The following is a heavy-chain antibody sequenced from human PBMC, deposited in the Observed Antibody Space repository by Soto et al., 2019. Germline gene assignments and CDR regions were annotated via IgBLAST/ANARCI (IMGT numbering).Heavy chain of an antibody. D-gene: IGHD6-19*01. CDR3: ARGGSSDWQVAFDF. J-gene: IGHJ3*01. CDR1: GGSFTGYF. V-gene: IGHV4-34*01. Sequence: ETLSLTCDVYGGSFTGYFWNWIRQSPGKGLEWIGKVNHNGRNNYNPSLKSRVTISLDMSKNQISLKLTSVTAADTAVYYCARGGSSDWQVAFDFWGQGTMVTVSS. CDR2: VNHNGRN.